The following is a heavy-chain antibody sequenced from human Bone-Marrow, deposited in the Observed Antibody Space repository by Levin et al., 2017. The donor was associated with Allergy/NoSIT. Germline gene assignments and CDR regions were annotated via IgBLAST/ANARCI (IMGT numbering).Heavy chain of an antibody. Sequence: PGGSLRLSCAASGFTFSNYAMTWVRQAPGKGLEWVSSISGSGDTTYYADSVRGRFTISRDTSKKTLYLQMYSLRAEDTAVYYCAKDFGRMATSDGDYWGQGTLVTVSS. V-gene: IGHV3-23*01. CDR1: GFTFSNYA. CDR3: AKDFGRMATSDGDY. J-gene: IGHJ4*02. CDR2: ISGSGDTT. D-gene: IGHD5-24*01.